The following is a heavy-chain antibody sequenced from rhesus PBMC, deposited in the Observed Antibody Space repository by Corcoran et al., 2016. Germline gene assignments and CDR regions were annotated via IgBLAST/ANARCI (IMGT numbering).Heavy chain of an antibody. CDR3: AKGVSGVTPDY. CDR1: GYSFTSYW. J-gene: IGHJ4*01. D-gene: IGHD3-22*01. V-gene: IGHV5-20*01. Sequence: EVQLVQSGAEVKRPGESLKISCKTSGYSFTSYWISWGRQMPGKGREWIQANDPSDSDTRYTPSVPCQVTISADKPISTAYLQWSRLKASATATYYCAKGVSGVTPDYWGQGVLVTVSS. CDR2: NDPSDSDT.